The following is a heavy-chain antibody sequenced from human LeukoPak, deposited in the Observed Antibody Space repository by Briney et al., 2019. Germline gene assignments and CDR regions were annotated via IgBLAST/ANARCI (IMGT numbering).Heavy chain of an antibody. V-gene: IGHV3-7*04. CDR1: GITLSELW. CDR2: IKQDGSET. D-gene: IGHD6-19*01. J-gene: IGHJ4*02. CDR3: VGGYGWLPDY. Sequence: PGGSLRLSCTGYGITLSELWMNWVRQVPGKGLEWVANIKQDGSETKYVDSVKGRFTIARDNTKNSVYLQMNSLRVDDTAVYYCVGGYGWLPDYWGQGALVTVSS.